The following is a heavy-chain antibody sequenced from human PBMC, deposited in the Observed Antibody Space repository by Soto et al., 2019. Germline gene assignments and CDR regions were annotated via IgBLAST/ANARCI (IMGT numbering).Heavy chain of an antibody. CDR1: GGSISSGGYY. Sequence: PSETLSLTCTVSGGSISSGGYYWSWIRQHPGKGLEWIGYIYYSGSTYYNPSLKSRVTISVDTSKNQFSLKLSSVTAADTAVYYCACSLKVYDFWSGRNNWFDPWGQGTLVTVSS. CDR3: ACSLKVYDFWSGRNNWFDP. V-gene: IGHV4-31*03. D-gene: IGHD3-3*01. CDR2: IYYSGST. J-gene: IGHJ5*02.